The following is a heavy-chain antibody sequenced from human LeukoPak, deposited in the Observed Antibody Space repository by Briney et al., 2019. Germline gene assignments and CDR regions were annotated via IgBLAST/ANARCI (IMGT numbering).Heavy chain of an antibody. CDR3: VRGGALYYDFSD. CDR2: INPNSGGT. Sequence: ASVKVSCKGSGCTFTGYYMQWVRQAPGQELEWMGWINPNSGGTNYAQKFQGRVTMTRDTSISTAYMELSRLRSDDTAVYYCVRGGALYYDFSDWGQWTLVTVSS. J-gene: IGHJ1*01. D-gene: IGHD3-3*01. V-gene: IGHV1-2*02. CDR1: GCTFTGYY.